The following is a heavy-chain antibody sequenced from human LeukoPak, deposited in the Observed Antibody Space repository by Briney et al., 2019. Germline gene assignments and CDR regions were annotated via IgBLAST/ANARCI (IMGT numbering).Heavy chain of an antibody. CDR1: GGSLSGYY. CDR2: INHSGST. D-gene: IGHD7-27*01. Sequence: PSDTLSLTCAVYGGSLSGYYWAWIRQPPGKGLEWIGEINHSGSTTYNPSLKSRVTISVDTSKNQFSLKLSSVTAADTAIYYCATVALTGWTFDPWGQGTLVTVS. J-gene: IGHJ5*02. V-gene: IGHV4-34*01. CDR3: ATVALTGWTFDP.